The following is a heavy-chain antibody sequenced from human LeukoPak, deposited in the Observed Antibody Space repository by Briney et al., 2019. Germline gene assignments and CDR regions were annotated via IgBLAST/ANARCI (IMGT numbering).Heavy chain of an antibody. J-gene: IGHJ4*02. D-gene: IGHD2-2*01. V-gene: IGHV4-59*01. Sequence: SETLSLTCTVSGGSISNYYWSWIRQPPGKGLEWIGNIYCSGTTNYNPSLKRRVTISVDTSKNQFSLRLSSVTAADTAVYYWARDTPTDTMPEDYWGQGTLVTVSS. CDR2: IYCSGTT. CDR1: GGSISNYY. CDR3: ARDTPTDTMPEDY.